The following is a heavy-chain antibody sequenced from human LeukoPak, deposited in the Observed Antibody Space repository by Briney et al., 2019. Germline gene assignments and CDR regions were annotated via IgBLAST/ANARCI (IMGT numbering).Heavy chain of an antibody. J-gene: IGHJ6*02. Sequence: SGPTLVNPTQTLTLTCTFSGFSLSTRGMCVSWIRQPPGKALEWLARIDWDDDKYYSTSLQTRLTMSKDTSKNQVVLTMTTMDPVDTGTYYCARSSGTRAYGMDVWGQGTTVTVSS. CDR3: ARSSGTRAYGMDV. V-gene: IGHV2-70*11. CDR2: IDWDDDK. D-gene: IGHD1-1*01. CDR1: GFSLSTRGMC.